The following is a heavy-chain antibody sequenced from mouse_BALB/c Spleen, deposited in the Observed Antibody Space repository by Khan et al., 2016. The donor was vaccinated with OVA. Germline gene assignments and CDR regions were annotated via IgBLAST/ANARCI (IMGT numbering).Heavy chain of an antibody. CDR3: TREENYAHWYFDV. CDR2: ISSGSTYT. J-gene: IGHJ1*01. D-gene: IGHD1-1*01. CDR1: GFSFTSYT. V-gene: IGHV5-6-4*01. Sequence: EVELVESGGGLVRPGGSLKLSCAASGFSFTSYTMSWVRQTPEKRLEWVATISSGSTYTYYPDSVKGRFPISRDNAKNTLYLQMSSLKSEDTAMFYYTREENYAHWYFDVWGAGTTVAMAS.